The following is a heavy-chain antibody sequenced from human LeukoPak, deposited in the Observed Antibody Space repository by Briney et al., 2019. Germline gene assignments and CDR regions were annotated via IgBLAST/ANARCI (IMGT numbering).Heavy chain of an antibody. CDR1: GYTFTGYY. Sequence: ASVKVSCKASGYTFTGYYMHWVRQAPGQGLEWMGWINPNSGGTNYAQKFQGRVTITRDTSISTAYMELSRLRSDDTAVYYCASCYGDYGWFDPWGQGTLVTVSS. V-gene: IGHV1-2*02. CDR2: INPNSGGT. J-gene: IGHJ5*02. CDR3: ASCYGDYGWFDP. D-gene: IGHD4-17*01.